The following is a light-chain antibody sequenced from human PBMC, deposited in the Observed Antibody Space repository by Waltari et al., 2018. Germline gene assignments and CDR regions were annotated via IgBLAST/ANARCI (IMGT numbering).Light chain of an antibody. Sequence: EIVLTQSPGTRSLSPGERATLFCRASPRVSHNFLACYQQKPGQAPRLLIYGASSRATGIPDRFSGSGSGTYFTLTISRLEPEDFAVYYCQQYGSSRTFGQGTKVEIK. V-gene: IGKV3-20*01. J-gene: IGKJ1*01. CDR1: PRVSHNF. CDR3: QQYGSSRT. CDR2: GAS.